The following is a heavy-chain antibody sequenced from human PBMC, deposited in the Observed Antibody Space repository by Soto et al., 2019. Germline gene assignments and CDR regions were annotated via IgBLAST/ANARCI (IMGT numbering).Heavy chain of an antibody. Sequence: SETLSLTCTVSGGSISNHYWSWIRQPPGKGLEWIGYIYYNGNTNYNPPLKSRVTMSVDTSKNQISLKLSSVTAADTAVYYCTRDHWRHQTTVTTEGGWFDPWGQGTLVTVSS. D-gene: IGHD4-17*01. V-gene: IGHV4-59*11. CDR3: TRDHWRHQTTVTTEGGWFDP. CDR1: GGSISNHY. J-gene: IGHJ5*02. CDR2: IYYNGNT.